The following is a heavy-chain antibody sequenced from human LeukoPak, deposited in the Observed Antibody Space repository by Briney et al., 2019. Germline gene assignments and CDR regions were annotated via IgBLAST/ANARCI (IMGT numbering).Heavy chain of an antibody. CDR1: GFTFSSYG. CDR2: ISSSSSYI. CDR3: ARAYGSGTNYYYGMDV. Sequence: GGSLRLSCAASGFTFSSYGMNWVRQAPGKGLEWVSSISSSSSYIYYADSVKGRFTISRDNAKNSLYLQMNSLRAEDTAVYYCARAYGSGTNYYYGMDVWGQGTTVTVSS. J-gene: IGHJ6*02. D-gene: IGHD3-10*01. V-gene: IGHV3-21*01.